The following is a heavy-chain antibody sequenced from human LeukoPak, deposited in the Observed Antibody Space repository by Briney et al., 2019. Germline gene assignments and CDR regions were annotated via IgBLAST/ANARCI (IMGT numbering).Heavy chain of an antibody. CDR3: ASRLPTTVTTGDSTDY. V-gene: IGHV4-34*01. D-gene: IGHD4-11*01. CDR2: INHSGST. CDR1: GGSLNGYY. J-gene: IGHJ4*02. Sequence: SETLSLTCAVYGGSLNGYYWSWIRQSPGKGLEWIGEINHSGSTYYNPSLKSRVTISVDTSKNQFSLKLSSVTAADTAVYYCASRLPTTVTTGDSTDYWGQGTLVTVSS.